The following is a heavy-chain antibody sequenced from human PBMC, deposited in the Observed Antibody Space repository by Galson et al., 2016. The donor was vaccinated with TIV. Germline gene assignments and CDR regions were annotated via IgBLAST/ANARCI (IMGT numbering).Heavy chain of an antibody. CDR1: GYSFSDYY. J-gene: IGHJ4*01. CDR2: INPSNGGT. V-gene: IGHV1-2*02. CDR3: ARDFHTTNV. D-gene: IGHD1-14*01. Sequence: SVKVSCKASGYSFSDYYMHWVRQAPGQGLEWMGWINPSNGGTKYAQKFQGRVTMTRDTSISTAYMEVTRLRGDDTAVYYCARDFHTTNVWGQGTLVTFSS.